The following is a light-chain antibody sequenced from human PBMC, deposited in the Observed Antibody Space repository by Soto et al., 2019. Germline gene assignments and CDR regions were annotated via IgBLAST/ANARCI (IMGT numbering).Light chain of an antibody. CDR1: SSDIGGYNY. CDR3: SSYTGSNTVV. Sequence: QSALTQPASVSGSPGQSITISCTGTSSDIGGYNYVSWYQQHPGKAPQLMIYDVSFRPSGVSDRFSGSKSGNTASLTISGLQSGDEADYYCSSYTGSNTVVFGGGTQLTVL. V-gene: IGLV2-14*03. CDR2: DVS. J-gene: IGLJ2*01.